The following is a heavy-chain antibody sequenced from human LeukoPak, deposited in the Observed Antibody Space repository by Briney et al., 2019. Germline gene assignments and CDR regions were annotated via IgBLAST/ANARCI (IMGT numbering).Heavy chain of an antibody. CDR3: ARLGYCSGGSCPDY. CDR1: GFTFSSYS. Sequence: GGSLRLSCAASGFTFSSYSMNWVRQAPGKGLEWVSSTSSSSCIYYADSVKGRFTISRDNAKNSLYLQMNSLRAEDMAVYYCARLGYCSGGSCPDYWGQGTLVTVSS. J-gene: IGHJ4*02. V-gene: IGHV3-21*01. D-gene: IGHD2-15*01. CDR2: TSSSSCI.